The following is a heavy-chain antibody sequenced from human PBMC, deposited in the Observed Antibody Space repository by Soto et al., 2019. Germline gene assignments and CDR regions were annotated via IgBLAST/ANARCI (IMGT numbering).Heavy chain of an antibody. CDR3: ARVARSGGSRSTFDY. D-gene: IGHD2-15*01. Sequence: SETLSLTCTVSGDSISSYYWSWIRQPPGKGLEWIGYIYYSGSTNYNPSLKSRVTISVDTSKNQFSLKLSSVTAADTAVYHCARVARSGGSRSTFDYWGQGTLVTVSS. J-gene: IGHJ4*02. CDR1: GDSISSYY. V-gene: IGHV4-59*01. CDR2: IYYSGST.